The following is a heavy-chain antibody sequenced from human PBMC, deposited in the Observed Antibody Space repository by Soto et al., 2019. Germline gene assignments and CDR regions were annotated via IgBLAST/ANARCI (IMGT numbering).Heavy chain of an antibody. V-gene: IGHV4-59*01. J-gene: IGHJ4*02. Sequence: SETLSLTCTVSGGSISSYYWSWIRQPPGKGLEWIGYIYYSGITDYNPSLKSRVTISVDTSKSQFSLKLSSVTAADTAVYYCARRGSVSYYDYWGQGTLVTVSS. CDR3: ARRGSVSYYDY. D-gene: IGHD1-26*01. CDR2: IYYSGIT. CDR1: GGSISSYY.